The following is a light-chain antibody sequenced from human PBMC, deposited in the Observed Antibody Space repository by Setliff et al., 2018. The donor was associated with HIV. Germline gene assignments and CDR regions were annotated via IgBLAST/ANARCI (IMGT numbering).Light chain of an antibody. CDR3: QSYDSSLSGYV. CDR2: DVS. CDR1: SSDVGGYDY. J-gene: IGLJ1*01. Sequence: QSVLAQPRSVSGSRGQSVTFSCTGASSDVGGYDYVSWYQQHPGKAPKLIIYDVSKRPSGVPDRFSGSKSGASASLAITGLQAEDEADYYCQSYDSSLSGYVFGTGTKVTVL. V-gene: IGLV2-11*01.